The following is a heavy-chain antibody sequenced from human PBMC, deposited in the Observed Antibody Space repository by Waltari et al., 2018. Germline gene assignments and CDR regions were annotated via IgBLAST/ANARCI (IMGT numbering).Heavy chain of an antibody. CDR1: GFSFSEYA. V-gene: IGHV3-11*04. J-gene: IGHJ6*01. Sequence: QVQLVESGGGSVKPGGPLRLSCTASGFSFSEYAMSWVRQGPGKGLEWIANTTSSGSRVHYADSVRGRFTISRDNAKNSLLLDMSSLRVEDTAVYFCVRDRVHFGMDVWGQGTTVIVSS. CDR2: TTSSGSRV. CDR3: VRDRVHFGMDV.